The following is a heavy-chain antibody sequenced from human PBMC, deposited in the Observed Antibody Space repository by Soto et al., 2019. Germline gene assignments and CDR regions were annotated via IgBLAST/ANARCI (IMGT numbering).Heavy chain of an antibody. CDR3: ARRNSGWYFDL. CDR1: GFPFTAYA. D-gene: IGHD4-4*01. CDR2: IRGSGDST. J-gene: IGHJ2*01. Sequence: EVQLLESGGGLVQPGGSLGPPFAASGFPFTAYAWPWVRRVPGKGLEWVPAIRGSGDSTYYAAPVRGRFTISRDNSKNTLYLQMNSLRAEDTAVYYCARRNSGWYFDLWGRGTLVTVSS. V-gene: IGHV3-23*01.